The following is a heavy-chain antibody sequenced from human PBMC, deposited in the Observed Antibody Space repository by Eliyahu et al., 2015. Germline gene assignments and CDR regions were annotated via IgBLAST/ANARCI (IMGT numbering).Heavy chain of an antibody. CDR2: IYYSGST. D-gene: IGHD5-24*01. J-gene: IGHJ4*02. V-gene: IGHV4-30-4*01. CDR3: ARGGDGYNSLFDY. CDR1: GGSISSGDYY. Sequence: QVQLQESGPGLVKPSQTLSLPCTVSGGSISSGDYYWSWIRQPPGKGLEWIGYIYYSGSTYYNPSLKSRVTISVDTSKNQFSLKLSSVTAADTAVYYCARGGDGYNSLFDYWGQGTLVTVSS.